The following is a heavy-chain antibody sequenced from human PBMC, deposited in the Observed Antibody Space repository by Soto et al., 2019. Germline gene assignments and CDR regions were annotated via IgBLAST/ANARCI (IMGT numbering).Heavy chain of an antibody. CDR3: ARGPVSFLGEELILDSSGYSITFDY. CDR1: GGSFSGYY. J-gene: IGHJ4*02. CDR2: INHSGST. D-gene: IGHD3-22*01. V-gene: IGHV4-34*01. Sequence: SETLSLTCAVYGGSFSGYYWSWIRQPPGKGLEWIGEINHSGSTNYNPSLKSRVTISVDTSKNQFSLKLSSVTAADTAVYYCARGPVSFLGEELILDSSGYSITFDYWGQGTLVTVSS.